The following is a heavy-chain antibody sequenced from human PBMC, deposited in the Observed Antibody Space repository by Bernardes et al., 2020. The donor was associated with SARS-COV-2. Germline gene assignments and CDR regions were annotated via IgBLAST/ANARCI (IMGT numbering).Heavy chain of an antibody. J-gene: IGHJ6*02. D-gene: IGHD3-10*01. CDR2: ISAYNGNT. Sequence: ASVKVSCMASGYTFTSYGISWVRQAPGQGLEWMGWISAYNGNTNYAQKLQGRVTMTTDTSTSTAYMELRSLRSDDTAVYYCARSYGSGSYLFYYYYGMDVWGQGTTVTVSS. CDR1: GYTFTSYG. V-gene: IGHV1-18*01. CDR3: ARSYGSGSYLFYYYYGMDV.